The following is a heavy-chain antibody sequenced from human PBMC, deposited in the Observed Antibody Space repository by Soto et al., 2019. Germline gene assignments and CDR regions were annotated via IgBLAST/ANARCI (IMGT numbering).Heavy chain of an antibody. CDR1: GFTFSSYA. V-gene: IGHV3-23*01. D-gene: IGHD6-6*01. CDR2: ISGSGGST. Sequence: GGSLRLSCAASGFTFSSYAMSWVRQAPGKGLEWVSAISGSGGSTYYADSVKGRFTISRDNSKNTLYLQMNSLRAEDTAVYYCAGGSYSSSRRAYYYYGMDVWGQGTTVTVSS. CDR3: AGGSYSSSRRAYYYYGMDV. J-gene: IGHJ6*02.